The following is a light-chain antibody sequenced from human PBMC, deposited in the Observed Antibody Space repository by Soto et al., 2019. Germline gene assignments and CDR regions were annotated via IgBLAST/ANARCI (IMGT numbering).Light chain of an antibody. CDR2: GNS. J-gene: IGLJ1*01. Sequence: QSVLTQTPSVSGAPGQRVTISCTGSSSNIGAGYDVHWYQQLPGTAPKLLIYGNSNRPSGVPDRFSGSKSGTSASLAITGLQAEDEADYYCQSYDSSLSALYVFGPGTKLTVL. CDR3: QSYDSSLSALYV. V-gene: IGLV1-40*01. CDR1: SSNIGAGYD.